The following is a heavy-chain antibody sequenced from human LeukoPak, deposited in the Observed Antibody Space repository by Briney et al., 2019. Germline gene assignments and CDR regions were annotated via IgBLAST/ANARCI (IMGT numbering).Heavy chain of an antibody. D-gene: IGHD2-2*01. Sequence: GESLKISCKGSGYDFTKYWIGWVRQMPGKGLEWMGLIYPGDSDIRNSPSLKGQVTISADKSINTAYLQWSSLKTSDTAMYYCARGVHCSSTTCPFDYWGQGTLVTVSS. CDR1: GYDFTKYW. J-gene: IGHJ4*02. CDR2: IYPGDSDI. CDR3: ARGVHCSSTTCPFDY. V-gene: IGHV5-51*01.